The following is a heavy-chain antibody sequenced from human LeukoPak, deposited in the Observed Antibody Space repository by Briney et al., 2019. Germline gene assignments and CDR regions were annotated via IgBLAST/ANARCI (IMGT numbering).Heavy chain of an antibody. CDR1: GFTFSSYG. D-gene: IGHD5-24*01. Sequence: GGSLRLSCAASGFTFSSYGMNWVRQAPEKGLEWVSYISSTSRTIYDADSVKGRFTISRDNAKNSLYLQMNSLRDEDTAVYYCARDPLRWLQNNYYYYYMDVWGKGTTVTVSS. CDR3: ARDPLRWLQNNYYYYYMDV. CDR2: ISSTSRTI. V-gene: IGHV3-48*02. J-gene: IGHJ6*03.